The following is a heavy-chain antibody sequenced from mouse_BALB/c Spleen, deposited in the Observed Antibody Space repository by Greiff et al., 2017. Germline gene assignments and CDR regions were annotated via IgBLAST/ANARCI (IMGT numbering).Heavy chain of an antibody. CDR2: IWAGGST. CDR1: GFSLTSYG. J-gene: IGHJ4*01. CDR3: ALTPSYYYGSSSHYYAMDY. Sequence: QVQLKQSGPGLVAPSQSLSITCTVSGFSLTSYGVHWVRQPPGKGLEWLGVIWAGGSTNYNSALMSRLSISKDNSKSQVFLKMNSLQTDDTAMYYCALTPSYYYGSSSHYYAMDYWGQGTSVTVSS. V-gene: IGHV2-9*02. D-gene: IGHD1-1*01.